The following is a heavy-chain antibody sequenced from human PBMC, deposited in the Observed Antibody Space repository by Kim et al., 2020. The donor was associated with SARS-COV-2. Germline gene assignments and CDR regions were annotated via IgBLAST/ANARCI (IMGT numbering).Heavy chain of an antibody. CDR3: AKVPATKKMILEGYFDL. D-gene: IGHD2-15*01. V-gene: IGHV3-30*18. CDR2: ISYDGSNK. CDR1: GFTFSSYG. Sequence: GGSLRLSCAASGFTFSSYGMHWVRQAPGKGLEWVAVISYDGSNKYYADSVKGRFTISRDNSKNTLYLQMNSLRAEDTAVYYCAKVPATKKMILEGYFDLWGRGTLVTVSS. J-gene: IGHJ2*01.